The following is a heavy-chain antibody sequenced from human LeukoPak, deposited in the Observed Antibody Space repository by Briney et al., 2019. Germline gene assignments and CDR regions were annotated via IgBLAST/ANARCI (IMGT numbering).Heavy chain of an antibody. D-gene: IGHD2-15*01. J-gene: IGHJ4*02. CDR3: ARRDIVVVVSASDY. CDR2: ISGSGSST. CDR1: GFTFSNYG. Sequence: GGSLRLSCAASGFTFSNYGMSWVRQAPGKGLEWVSAISGSGSSTYYADSVKGRFTISRDNSKNTLYLQMNSLRVDDTAVYYCARRDIVVVVSASDYWGQGTLVTVSS. V-gene: IGHV3-23*01.